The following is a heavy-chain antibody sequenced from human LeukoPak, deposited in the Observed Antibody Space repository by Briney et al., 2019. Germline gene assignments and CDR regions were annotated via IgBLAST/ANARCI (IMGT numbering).Heavy chain of an antibody. CDR2: IVVGSGNT. CDR3: AAEITMVRGIIVDY. Sequence: SVKVSCKASGFTFTSSAMQWVRQARGQRLEWIGWIVVGSGNTNYAQKFQERVTITRDMSTSTAYMELSSLRSEDTAVYYCAAEITMVRGIIVDYWGQGTLVTVSS. D-gene: IGHD3-10*01. CDR1: GFTFTSSA. J-gene: IGHJ4*02. V-gene: IGHV1-58*02.